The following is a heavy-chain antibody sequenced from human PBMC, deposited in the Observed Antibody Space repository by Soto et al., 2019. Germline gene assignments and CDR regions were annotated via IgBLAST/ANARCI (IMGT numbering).Heavy chain of an antibody. CDR2: ISSSGSTI. J-gene: IGHJ5*02. V-gene: IGHV3-11*01. CDR1: GFNFSDYY. Sequence: GGSLRLSCAASGFNFSDYYMSWIRQAPGKGLEWVSYISSSGSTIYYADSVKGRFTISRDNAKNSLYLQMNSLRAEDTAVYYCARFEAAGSYCPSWGQGTLVTVSS. D-gene: IGHD1-26*01. CDR3: ARFEAAGSYCPS.